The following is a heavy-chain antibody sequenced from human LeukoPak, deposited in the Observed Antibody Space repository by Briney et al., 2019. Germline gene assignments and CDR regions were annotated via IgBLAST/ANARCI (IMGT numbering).Heavy chain of an antibody. CDR3: VRSAFLTTEFYFDS. V-gene: IGHV3-74*01. CDR1: GFTFSSYW. J-gene: IGHJ4*02. CDR2: INTDGRTT. Sequence: GGSLRLSCVSSGFTFSSYWMHWVRQAPGKGLVWVSRINTDGRTTTYADSVKGRFTISRNNAKNTLYLQMNSLRAEDTAVYYCVRSAFLTTEFYFDSWGQGTLVTVSS. D-gene: IGHD4-11*01.